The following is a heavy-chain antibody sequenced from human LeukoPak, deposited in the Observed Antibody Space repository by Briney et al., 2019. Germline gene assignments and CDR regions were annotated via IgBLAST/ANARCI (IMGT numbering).Heavy chain of an antibody. CDR3: ARASGYSYDNELDY. CDR1: GFTFSSYN. J-gene: IGHJ4*02. V-gene: IGHV3-21*01. CDR2: ISGSSSYI. Sequence: GGSLRLSCAASGFTFSSYNMNWVRQAPGKGLEWVSFISGSSSYIYYADSVKGRFTIYRDKAKNSLYLQMNSLRAEDTAVYYCARASGYSYDNELDYWGQGTLVTVSS. D-gene: IGHD5-18*01.